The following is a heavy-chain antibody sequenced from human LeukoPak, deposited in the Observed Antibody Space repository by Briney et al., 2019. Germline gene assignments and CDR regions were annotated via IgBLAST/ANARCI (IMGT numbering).Heavy chain of an antibody. CDR2: IYHSGST. J-gene: IGHJ4*02. Sequence: PSETLSLTCAVSGYSISSGYYWGWIRQPPGKGLEWIGSIYHSGSTYYNPSLKSRVTISVDTSKNQFSLKLSSVTAADTAVYYCAGSDYYDSSGYYPWDWGQGTLVTVSS. CDR1: GYSISSGYY. V-gene: IGHV4-38-2*01. CDR3: AGSDYYDSSGYYPWD. D-gene: IGHD3-22*01.